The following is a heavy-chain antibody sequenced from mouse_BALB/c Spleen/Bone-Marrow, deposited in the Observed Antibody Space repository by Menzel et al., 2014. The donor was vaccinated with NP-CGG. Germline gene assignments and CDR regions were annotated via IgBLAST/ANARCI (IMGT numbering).Heavy chain of an antibody. CDR1: GFSFNSYG. CDR2: ISGGGSYT. CDR3: ARHAYYDQTEVSFVY. Sequence: EVNVVESGGGLVKSGGSLKLSCAASGFSFNSYGMSWVRQTPEKRLEWVATISGGGSYTFYPDSVKGRFTISRDSAKNNLYLQLSSLRSEDTALYYCARHAYYDQTEVSFVYWGQGTLVTVSA. J-gene: IGHJ3*01. D-gene: IGHD2-4*01. V-gene: IGHV5-9-2*01.